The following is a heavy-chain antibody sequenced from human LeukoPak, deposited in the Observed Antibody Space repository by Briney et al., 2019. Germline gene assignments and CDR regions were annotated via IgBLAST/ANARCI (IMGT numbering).Heavy chain of an antibody. J-gene: IGHJ4*02. Sequence: GGSLRLSCTASGFTFGDYAMSWVRQAPGKGLEWVGFIRIKDYGMTTEYAASVKGRFTISRDDSKSIAYLQMNSLKTEDTAVYYCTRGNSGWYYHDDYWGQGTLVTVSS. CDR1: GFTFGDYA. D-gene: IGHD6-19*01. V-gene: IGHV3-49*04. CDR2: IRIKDYGMTT. CDR3: TRGNSGWYYHDDY.